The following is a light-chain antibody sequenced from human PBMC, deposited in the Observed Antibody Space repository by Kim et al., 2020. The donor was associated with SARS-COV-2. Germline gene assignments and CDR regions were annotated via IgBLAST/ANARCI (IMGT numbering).Light chain of an antibody. CDR3: QQNYNTPWT. CDR1: QSISNF. Sequence: ASVGDRVNITCRASQSISNFLNWYQQKPGKAPNLLVYAVSSLHIGVPSRFSGSGSGTDFTLTISSLQAEDFATYYCQQNYNTPWTFGQGTKVDIK. V-gene: IGKV1-39*01. CDR2: AVS. J-gene: IGKJ1*01.